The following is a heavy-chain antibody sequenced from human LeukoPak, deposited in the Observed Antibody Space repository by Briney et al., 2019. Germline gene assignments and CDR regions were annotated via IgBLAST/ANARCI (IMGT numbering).Heavy chain of an antibody. Sequence: PSETLSLTCTVSGGSISSYYWSWIRQPPGKGLEWIGYIYYSGSTNYNPSLKSRVTISVDTSKNQFSLKLSSVTAADTAVYYCARGNVGDNWNDWDWFDPWGQGTLVTVSS. CDR3: ARGNVGDNWNDWDWFDP. CDR1: GGSISSYY. J-gene: IGHJ5*02. D-gene: IGHD1-1*01. V-gene: IGHV4-59*12. CDR2: IYYSGST.